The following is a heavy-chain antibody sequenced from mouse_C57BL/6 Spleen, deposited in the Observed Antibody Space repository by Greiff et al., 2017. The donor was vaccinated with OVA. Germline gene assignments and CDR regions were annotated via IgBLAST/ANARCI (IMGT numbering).Heavy chain of an antibody. Sequence: EVQLVESGGGLVQPKGSLKLSCAASGFSFNTYAMNWVRQAPGKGLEWVARIRSKSNNYATYYADSVKDRFTISRDDSESMLYLQMNNLKTEDTAMYYCVRHGDYDGGFAYWGQGTLVTVSA. CDR3: VRHGDYDGGFAY. V-gene: IGHV10-1*01. CDR1: GFSFNTYA. J-gene: IGHJ3*01. CDR2: IRSKSNNYAT. D-gene: IGHD2-4*01.